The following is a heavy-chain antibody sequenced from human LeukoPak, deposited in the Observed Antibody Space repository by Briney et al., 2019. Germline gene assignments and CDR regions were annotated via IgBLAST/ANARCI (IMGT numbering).Heavy chain of an antibody. D-gene: IGHD1-14*01. V-gene: IGHV3-48*03. Sequence: GGSLRLSCTASGFTFSSYEMNWVRQAPGKGLEWVSYISISGSIIYYADSVKGRFTISRDNAKNSLYLQVNSLRAEDTAVYYCASPTDLSDYWGQGTLVTVSS. CDR3: ASPTDLSDY. CDR1: GFTFSSYE. J-gene: IGHJ4*02. CDR2: ISISGSII.